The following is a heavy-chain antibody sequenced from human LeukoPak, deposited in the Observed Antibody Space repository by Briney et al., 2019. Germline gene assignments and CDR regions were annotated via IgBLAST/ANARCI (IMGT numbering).Heavy chain of an antibody. Sequence: GGSLRLSCAASGFTFSSYWTSWDRQAPGKGLEWVANIKQDGSEKYYVDSVKGRFTISRDNAKNSLYLQMNSLRAEDTAVYYCASNSYYDYVWGSTLDPWGQGTLVTVSS. J-gene: IGHJ5*02. CDR3: ASNSYYDYVWGSTLDP. CDR2: IKQDGSEK. D-gene: IGHD3-16*01. CDR1: GFTFSSYW. V-gene: IGHV3-7*03.